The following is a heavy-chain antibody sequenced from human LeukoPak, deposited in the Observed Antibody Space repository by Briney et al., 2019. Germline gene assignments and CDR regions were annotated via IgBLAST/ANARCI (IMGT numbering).Heavy chain of an antibody. CDR3: PRGARPISSLAPRPSYFDY. CDR1: GGSISSYY. J-gene: IGHJ4*02. D-gene: IGHD6-6*01. CDR2: IYYSGST. Sequence: SETLSLTCTVSGGSISSYYWSWIRQPPGKGLEWMGYIYYSGSTNYNPSLKSRVTISVDASKNHFSLKMSSVTAADTDVYFCPRGARPISSLAPRPSYFDYWGKGTLVSVSS. V-gene: IGHV4-59*08.